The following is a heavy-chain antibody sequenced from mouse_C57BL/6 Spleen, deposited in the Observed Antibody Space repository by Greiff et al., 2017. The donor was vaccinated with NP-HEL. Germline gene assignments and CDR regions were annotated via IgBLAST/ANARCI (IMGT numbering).Heavy chain of an antibody. Sequence: QVQLQQSGAELVRPGASVKLSCKASGYTFTDYYINWVKQRPGQGLEWIARIYPGSGNTYYNEKFKGKATLTAEKSSSTAYMQLSSLTSEDSAVYFCARYYGDVWGTGTTVTVSS. J-gene: IGHJ1*03. CDR1: GYTFTDYY. CDR2: IYPGSGNT. D-gene: IGHD1-1*01. CDR3: ARYYGDV. V-gene: IGHV1-76*01.